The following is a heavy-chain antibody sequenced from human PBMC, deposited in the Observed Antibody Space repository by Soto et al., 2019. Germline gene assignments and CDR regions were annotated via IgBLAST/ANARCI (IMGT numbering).Heavy chain of an antibody. D-gene: IGHD6-13*01. CDR2: ISSSSSYI. CDR3: VRDRYSSRCHDY. J-gene: IGHJ4*02. V-gene: IGHV3-21*01. Sequence: EVQLVESGGGLVKPGGSLRLSCAASGFTFSSYSMNWVRQAPGKGLEWVSAISSSSSYIFYADSVKGRFTISRDNAKNSLYLQMNSLRAEDKAVYYCVRDRYSSRCHDYWGQGTLVTVSS. CDR1: GFTFSSYS.